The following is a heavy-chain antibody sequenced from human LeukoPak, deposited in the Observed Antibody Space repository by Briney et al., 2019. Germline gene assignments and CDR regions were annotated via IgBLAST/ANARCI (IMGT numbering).Heavy chain of an antibody. CDR2: IYYSGST. J-gene: IGHJ4*02. CDR1: GGSISSYY. V-gene: IGHV4-59*08. Sequence: PSETLPLTCTVSGGSISSYYWSWIRQPPGKGLEWIGYIYYSGSTNYNPSLKSRVTISVDTSKNQFSLKLSSVTAADTAVYYCARHGRDGYNFDYWGQGTLVTVSS. D-gene: IGHD5-24*01. CDR3: ARHGRDGYNFDY.